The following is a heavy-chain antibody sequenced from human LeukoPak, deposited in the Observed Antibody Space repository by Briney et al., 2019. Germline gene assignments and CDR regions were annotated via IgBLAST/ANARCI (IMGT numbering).Heavy chain of an antibody. CDR2: ISNSSSYI. J-gene: IGHJ4*02. CDR3: ATDRDNSDWQKRFDS. CDR1: GFTFSSYS. V-gene: IGHV3-21*01. D-gene: IGHD2-21*02. Sequence: GGSLRLSCAASGFTFSSYSMNWVRQAPGKGLEWVSSISNSSSYIYYADSVKGRFTISRDNAKNSLHLQMNSLRAEDTAVYYCATDRDNSDWQKRFDSWGQGTLVTVSS.